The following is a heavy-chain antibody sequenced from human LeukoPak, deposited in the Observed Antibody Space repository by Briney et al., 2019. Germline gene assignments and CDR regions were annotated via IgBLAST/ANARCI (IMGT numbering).Heavy chain of an antibody. D-gene: IGHD3-10*01. CDR1: GGSVSSYY. CDR2: IHYSGST. CDR3: ARHNRPSTHASYYYMDV. Sequence: SETLSLTCTVSGGSVSSYYWSWIRQPPGKGLECIGYIHYSGSTNYNPSLKSRLTISVDTSKNQFSLKLNSVTAADTAVYYCARHNRPSTHASYYYMDVWGKGTTVTVSS. V-gene: IGHV4-59*08. J-gene: IGHJ6*03.